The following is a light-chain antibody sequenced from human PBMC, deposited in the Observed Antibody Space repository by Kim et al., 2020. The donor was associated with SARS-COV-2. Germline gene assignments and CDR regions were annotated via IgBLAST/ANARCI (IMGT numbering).Light chain of an antibody. V-gene: IGKV1-39*01. J-gene: IGKJ5*01. Sequence: DIQMTQSPSSLSASVGDRITISCRASQSISNYVNWYQQKPGKPPNLLIYAASALQSGVPSRFSGSGSGTDFTLTISSLQPEDFATYYCQQSYTTPIAFGKGTRLEIK. CDR2: AAS. CDR1: QSISNY. CDR3: QQSYTTPIA.